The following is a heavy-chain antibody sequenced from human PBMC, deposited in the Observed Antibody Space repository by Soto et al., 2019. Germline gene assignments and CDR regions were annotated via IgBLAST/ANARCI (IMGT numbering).Heavy chain of an antibody. V-gene: IGHV4-34*01. Sequence: QVQLQQWGAGLLKPSETLSLTCAVYGGSFSGYYWTWIRQPPGTGLEWIGEINHSGRTNYNPSLKTRVTLSVDTSKNQFSLKLTSGTAADTAVYYCARDKITGLFDYWGQGTLVTGSS. J-gene: IGHJ4*02. CDR1: GGSFSGYY. CDR2: INHSGRT. D-gene: IGHD2-8*02. CDR3: ARDKITGLFDY.